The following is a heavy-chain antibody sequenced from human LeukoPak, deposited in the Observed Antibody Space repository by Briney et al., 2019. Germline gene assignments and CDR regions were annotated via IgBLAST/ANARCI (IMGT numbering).Heavy chain of an antibody. D-gene: IGHD2-15*01. CDR1: GYTFTSYD. Sequence: ASVKVSCKASGYTFTSYDINWVRQATGQGLEWMGWMNPNSGNTGYAQKFQGRVTMTGNTSISTAYMELSSLRSEDTAVYYCARDQDIVVVVAALRQREMGGFDPWGQGTLVTVSS. CDR3: ARDQDIVVVVAALRQREMGGFDP. J-gene: IGHJ5*02. CDR2: MNPNSGNT. V-gene: IGHV1-8*01.